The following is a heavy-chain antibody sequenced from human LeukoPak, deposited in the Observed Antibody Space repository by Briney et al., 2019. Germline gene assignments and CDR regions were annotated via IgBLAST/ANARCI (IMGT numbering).Heavy chain of an antibody. CDR1: GFTFSSYG. D-gene: IGHD1-14*01. CDR2: IRYDGSNK. CDR3: AKDTTPPKAGFDP. Sequence: PGGSLRLSCAASGFTFSSYGMHWVRRAPGKGLEWVAFIRYDGSNKYYADSVKGRFTISRDNSKNTLYLQMNSLRAEDTAVYYCAKDTTPPKAGFDPWGQGTLVTVSS. J-gene: IGHJ5*02. V-gene: IGHV3-30*02.